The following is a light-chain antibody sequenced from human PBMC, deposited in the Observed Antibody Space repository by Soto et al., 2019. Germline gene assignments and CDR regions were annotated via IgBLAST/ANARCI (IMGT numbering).Light chain of an antibody. CDR3: QQYNNWPDT. CDR1: QSVSDK. V-gene: IGKV3-15*01. CDR2: HAS. J-gene: IGKJ4*01. Sequence: EIVMTQSPATVSVSPGERATLSCRASQSVSDKLAWYQQKPGQAPRLLIYHASARATGIPARFSGSGSGTEFTLTISSLQSEDFAVYYCQQYNNWPDTFGGGTKVDNK.